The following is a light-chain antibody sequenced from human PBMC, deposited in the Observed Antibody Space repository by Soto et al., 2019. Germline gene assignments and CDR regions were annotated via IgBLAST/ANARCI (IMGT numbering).Light chain of an antibody. CDR3: QSYDSSLSGYG. V-gene: IGLV1-40*01. CDR1: SSNIGAGYD. J-gene: IGLJ1*01. Sequence: SVLTQPRSVSGALGQRVTISCTGSSSNIGAGYDVHWYQQLPGTAPKVLIYGNSNRPSGVPDRFSGSKSVTSASLAITGLQAEDEADYYCQSYDSSLSGYGFGTGTKGTVL. CDR2: GNS.